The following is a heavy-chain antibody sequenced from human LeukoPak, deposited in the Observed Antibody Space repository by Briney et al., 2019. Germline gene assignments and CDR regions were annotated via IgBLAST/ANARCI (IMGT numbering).Heavy chain of an antibody. V-gene: IGHV1-2*02. J-gene: IGHJ6*02. CDR2: INPNSGGT. Sequence: EASVKVSCKASGYTFNGYFMHWVRQAPGQGLEWMGWINPNSGGTNYAQKFQGRVTMTRDTSINTAYMDLSRLRSDDTAVYYCVPEPGYYAMDVWGQGTTVTVSS. CDR1: GYTFNGYF. CDR3: VPEPGYYAMDV. D-gene: IGHD3-10*01.